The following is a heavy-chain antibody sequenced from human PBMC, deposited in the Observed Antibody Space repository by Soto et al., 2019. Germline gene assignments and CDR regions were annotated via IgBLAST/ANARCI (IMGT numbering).Heavy chain of an antibody. CDR2: IYHSGST. Sequence: SETLSLTCAVSGGSISSSNWWSWVRQPPGKGLEWIGEIYHSGSTNYNPSLKSQVTISVDKSKNQFSLKLSSVTAADTAVYYCARAAMGGSSWPFDYWGQGTLVTVS. D-gene: IGHD6-13*01. V-gene: IGHV4-4*02. J-gene: IGHJ4*02. CDR1: GGSISSSNW. CDR3: ARAAMGGSSWPFDY.